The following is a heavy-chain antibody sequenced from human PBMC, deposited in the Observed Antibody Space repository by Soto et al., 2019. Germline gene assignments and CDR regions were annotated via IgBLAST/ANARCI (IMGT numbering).Heavy chain of an antibody. CDR1: GYTFTSYA. CDR2: INAGNGNT. V-gene: IGHV1-3*01. CDR3: ARDRPFPRRDGYRSYGMDV. Sequence: ASVKVSFKASGYTFTSYAMHWVRQAPGQRLEWMGWINAGNGNTKYSQKFQGRVTITRDTSASTAYMELSSLRSEDTAVYYCARDRPFPRRDGYRSYGMDVWGQGTTVIVSS. J-gene: IGHJ6*02. D-gene: IGHD5-12*01.